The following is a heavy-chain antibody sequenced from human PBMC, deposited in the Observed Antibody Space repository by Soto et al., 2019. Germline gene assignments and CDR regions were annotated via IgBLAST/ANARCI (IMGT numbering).Heavy chain of an antibody. V-gene: IGHV4-59*08. J-gene: IGHJ4*02. D-gene: IGHD3-10*01. Sequence: SETLSLTCTVSGGSISSYYWSWIRQPPGKGLEWIGYIYYSGSTNYNPSLKSRVTISVDTSKNQFSLKLSSVTAAGTAVYYCARAPYYYGSGSFDYWGQGTLVTVSS. CDR1: GGSISSYY. CDR2: IYYSGST. CDR3: ARAPYYYGSGSFDY.